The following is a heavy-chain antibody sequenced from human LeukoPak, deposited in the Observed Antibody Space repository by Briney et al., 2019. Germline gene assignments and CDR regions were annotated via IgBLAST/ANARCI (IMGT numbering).Heavy chain of an antibody. J-gene: IGHJ4*02. V-gene: IGHV3-7*01. CDR2: IKEDGTAK. Sequence: GGSLRLSCVASGFTFSDYWMSWVRQAPGKGLEWVANIKEDGTAKFYGDSVKGRFTVSRDNAQNSLFLQLNNLRAEDTGVYFCASGGRAAAGLLPVNDWGQGTLVTVSS. CDR1: GFTFSDYW. D-gene: IGHD6-13*01. CDR3: ASGGRAAAGLLPVND.